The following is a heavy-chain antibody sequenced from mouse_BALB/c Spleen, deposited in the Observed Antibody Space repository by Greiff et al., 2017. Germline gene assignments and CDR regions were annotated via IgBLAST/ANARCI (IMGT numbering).Heavy chain of an antibody. CDR1: GFTFTDYY. V-gene: IGHV7-3*02. D-gene: IGHD1-1*01. J-gene: IGHJ2*01. CDR3: AIAHYYGSSLYYFDY. CDR2: IRNKANGYTT. Sequence: EVMLVESGGGLVQPGGSLRLSCATSGFTFTDYYMSWVRQPPGKALEWLGFIRNKANGYTTEYSASVKGRFTISRDNSQSILYLQMNTLRAEDSATYYCAIAHYYGSSLYYFDYWGQGTTLTVSS.